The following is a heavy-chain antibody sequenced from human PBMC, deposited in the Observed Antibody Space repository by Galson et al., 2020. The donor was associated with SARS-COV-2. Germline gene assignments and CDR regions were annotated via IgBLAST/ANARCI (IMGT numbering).Heavy chain of an antibody. CDR3: ARLHYGGVAAECCVS. CDR1: GTSISSGSYS. Sequence: SETLSLTCAVSGTSISSGSYSWNWIRQPPGKGLEWIGYISHSGGTYYNPSLKSRVTISGDRSKNQFSLRLSSVTAADTAVYYCARLHYGGVAAECCVSWCLGSRVNVSS. V-gene: IGHV4-30-2*01. CDR2: ISHSGGT. D-gene: IGHD4-17*01. J-gene: IGHJ3*01.